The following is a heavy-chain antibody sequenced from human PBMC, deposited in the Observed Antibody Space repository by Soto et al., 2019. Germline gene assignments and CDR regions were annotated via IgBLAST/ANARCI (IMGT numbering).Heavy chain of an antibody. D-gene: IGHD2-15*01. CDR2: INAGNGNT. J-gene: IGHJ3*02. CDR1: GYTFTSYA. V-gene: IGHV1-3*01. CDR3: ARDCSGGSCYFRAXDI. Sequence: ASVKVSCKASGYTFTSYAMHWVRQAAGQRLEWMGWINAGNGNTKYSQKFQGRVTITRDTSASTAYMELSSLRSEDTAVYYCARDCSGGSCYFRAXDIWGQGTMVTVSS.